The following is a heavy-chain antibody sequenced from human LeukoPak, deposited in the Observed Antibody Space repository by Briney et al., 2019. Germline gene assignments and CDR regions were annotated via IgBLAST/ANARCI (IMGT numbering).Heavy chain of an antibody. V-gene: IGHV1-69*05. CDR3: ARDEPGDTAMVT. J-gene: IGHJ5*02. D-gene: IGHD5-18*01. CDR1: GGTFNSYA. CDR2: IIPIFGTA. Sequence: ASVKVSCKASGGTFNSYAISWVRQAPGQGLEWMGGIIPIFGTANYAQKFQGRVTITTDESTSTAYMELSSLRSEDTAVYYCARDEPGDTAMVTWGQGTLVTVSS.